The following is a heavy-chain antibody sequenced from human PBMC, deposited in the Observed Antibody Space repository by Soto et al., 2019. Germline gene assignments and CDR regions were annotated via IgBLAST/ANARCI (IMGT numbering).Heavy chain of an antibody. V-gene: IGHV1-18*01. CDR1: GYKFISHS. J-gene: IGHJ6*02. CDR2: ISAYNGNT. CDR3: ARGAFCGGAPGCRDMDV. D-gene: IGHD2-21*01. Sequence: QIQLVQSGGEVKKPGASVKVSCKSSGYKFISHSITWVRQAPGQGLEWMGRISAYNGNTNYAQKHQGRLTMTTDTSTNTAYMELRSLRSDDTAVYYWARGAFCGGAPGCRDMDVWGQGTTVTVSS.